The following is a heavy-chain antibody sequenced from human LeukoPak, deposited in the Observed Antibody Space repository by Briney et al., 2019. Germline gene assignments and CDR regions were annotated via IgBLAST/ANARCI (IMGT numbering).Heavy chain of an antibody. CDR2: IWYDGSNK. J-gene: IGHJ6*02. CDR1: GFTFRNHG. Sequence: HSGGSLRLSCAASGFTFRNHGMHWVRQAPGKGLEWVAVIWYDGSNKYYGDSVKGRFTISRDNSKNTLYLQTNSLRAEDTAVYYCAREAAQYYDFWSGYYDPPKYYGMDVWGQGTTVTVSS. D-gene: IGHD3-3*01. V-gene: IGHV3-33*08. CDR3: AREAAQYYDFWSGYYDPPKYYGMDV.